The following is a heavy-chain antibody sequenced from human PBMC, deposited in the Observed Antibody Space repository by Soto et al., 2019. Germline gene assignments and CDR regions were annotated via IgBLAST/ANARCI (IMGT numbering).Heavy chain of an antibody. CDR3: ARGGIAAPGYYYYMDV. CDR2: MNPNSGNT. CDR1: GYTFTSYD. D-gene: IGHD6-6*01. J-gene: IGHJ6*03. V-gene: IGHV1-8*01. Sequence: ASVKVSCKASGYTFTSYDINWVRQATGQGLEWMGWMNPNSGNTGYAQKFQGRVTMTRNTSISTAYMELSSLRSEDTAVYYCARGGIAAPGYYYYMDVWGKGTTVPGSS.